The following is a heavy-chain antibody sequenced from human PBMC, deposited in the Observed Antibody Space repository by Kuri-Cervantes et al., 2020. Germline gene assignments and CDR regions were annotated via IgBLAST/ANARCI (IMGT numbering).Heavy chain of an antibody. D-gene: IGHD3-22*01. CDR3: VLAYSSGYSYYFDY. CDR1: GGTFSSYA. J-gene: IGHJ4*02. Sequence: SVKVSCKASGGTFSSYAISWVRQAPGQGLEWMGGIIPIFGTANYAQKFQGRVTITTDESTSTAYMELSSLRSEDTAMYYCVLAYSSGYSYYFDYWGQGTLVTVSS. CDR2: IIPIFGTA. V-gene: IGHV1-69*05.